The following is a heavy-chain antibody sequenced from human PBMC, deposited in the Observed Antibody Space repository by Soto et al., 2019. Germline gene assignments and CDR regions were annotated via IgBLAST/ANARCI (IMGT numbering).Heavy chain of an antibody. Sequence: SETLSLTCAVYGGSFSGYYWSWIRQPPGKGLEWIGEINHSGSTNYNPSLKSRVTISVDTSKNQFSLKLSSVTAADTAVYYCARQDGYYYYIDVWGKGTTVTVSS. D-gene: IGHD2-15*01. J-gene: IGHJ6*03. CDR2: INHSGST. V-gene: IGHV4-34*01. CDR3: ARQDGYYYYIDV. CDR1: GGSFSGYY.